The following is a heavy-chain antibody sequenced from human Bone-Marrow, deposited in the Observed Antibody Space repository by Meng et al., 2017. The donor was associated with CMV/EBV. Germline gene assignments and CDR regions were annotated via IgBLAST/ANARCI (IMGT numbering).Heavy chain of an antibody. J-gene: IGHJ4*02. CDR1: GGSFSGYY. V-gene: IGHV4-34*01. D-gene: IGHD1-26*01. CDR3: AGVGATGNFDY. Sequence: SETLSLTCAVYGGSFSGYYWSWIRQPPGKGLEWIGEINHSGSTNYNPSLKSRVTISVDTSKNQFSLKLSSVTAADTAVYYCAGVGATGNFDYWGQGTLVTVPS. CDR2: INHSGST.